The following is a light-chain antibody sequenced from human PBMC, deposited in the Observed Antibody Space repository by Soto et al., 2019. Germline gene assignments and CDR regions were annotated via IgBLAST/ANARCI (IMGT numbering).Light chain of an antibody. CDR2: GAS. Sequence: DIPMTQSPSSLSASVGDRVTITCRASQSINSYLNWYQQKPGKAPQLLIYGASILHSGVPSSFSGSGSGTDFTLTISSLRPEDFATYYCQQTYSTPQWTLGQGTKVEIK. CDR1: QSINSY. J-gene: IGKJ1*01. CDR3: QQTYSTPQWT. V-gene: IGKV1-39*01.